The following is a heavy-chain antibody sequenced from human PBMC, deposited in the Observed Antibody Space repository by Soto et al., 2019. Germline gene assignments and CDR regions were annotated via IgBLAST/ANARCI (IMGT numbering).Heavy chain of an antibody. Sequence: EVQLVESGGGLIQPGGSLRLSCAASGFTVNSNYITWVRQAPGKGLEWVSVIYTDGTTYSADSVKGRFTISRDNSKNTVYLQMNSLRVDDTAVYFCAREPFAPLRPRTYYYDYWGQGTLVTVSS. CDR3: AREPFAPLRPRTYYYDY. D-gene: IGHD5-12*01. CDR1: GFTVNSNY. J-gene: IGHJ4*02. V-gene: IGHV3-53*01. CDR2: IYTDGTT.